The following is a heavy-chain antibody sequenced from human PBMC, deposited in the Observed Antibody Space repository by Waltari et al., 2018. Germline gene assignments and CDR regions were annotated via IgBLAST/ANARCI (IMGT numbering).Heavy chain of an antibody. D-gene: IGHD3-10*01. CDR2: IYYTGNT. CDR1: GDSVISSSYY. Sequence: QLQLQESGPRLVKASETLSLTCTVSGDSVISSSYYWGWIRQPPGKGLEWIGGIYYTGNTFQNPSLKSRVSISIYTYKNQFSLRLRSVTAADTAVYYCARETSSEKGFDYWGQGTLVTVSP. J-gene: IGHJ4*02. CDR3: ARETSSEKGFDY. V-gene: IGHV4-39*07.